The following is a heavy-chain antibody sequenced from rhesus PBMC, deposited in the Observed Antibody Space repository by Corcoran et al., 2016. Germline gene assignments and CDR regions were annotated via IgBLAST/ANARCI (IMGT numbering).Heavy chain of an antibody. J-gene: IGHJ4*01. V-gene: IGHV3-54*02. CDR1: GFTFSLFG. CDR3: TRFDY. Sequence: EVQLVESGGGLVQPGGSLRLSCAASGFTFSLFGFHWVRQARGKGREWVAVISSDGSNKNHADSVRDRFTVSRDNSKNVLYLQMSTLKLEDTAVYYCTRFDYWGQGVLVTVSS. CDR2: ISSDGSNK.